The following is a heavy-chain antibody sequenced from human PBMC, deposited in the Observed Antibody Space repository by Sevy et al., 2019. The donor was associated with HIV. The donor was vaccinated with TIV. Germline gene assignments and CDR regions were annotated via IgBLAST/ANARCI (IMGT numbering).Heavy chain of an antibody. D-gene: IGHD6-19*01. V-gene: IGHV1-69*13. CDR2: IIPIFGTA. CDR1: GGTFSSYA. CDR3: ARDRHSSGWHYYYYYMDV. Sequence: ASVKVSCKASGGTFSSYAISWVRQAPGQGLEWMGRIIPIFGTANYAQKFQGRVTITADESTSTAYMELSSLRSEDTAVYYCARDRHSSGWHYYYYYMDVWGKGTTVTVSS. J-gene: IGHJ6*03.